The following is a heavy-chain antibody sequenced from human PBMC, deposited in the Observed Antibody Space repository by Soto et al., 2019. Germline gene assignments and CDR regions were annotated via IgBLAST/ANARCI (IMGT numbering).Heavy chain of an antibody. Sequence: EVELLESGGGFVQPGGSLRLSCAASGFPFSNYAMSWVRQAPGKGLEWVSVISNSGIATYYGDSVKGRFTISRDNPKNAVYLQMNSLTGEDTAVYYCAKDRCAAGAECFRMDVWGQGTTVAVS. CDR3: AKDRCAAGAECFRMDV. D-gene: IGHD2-8*02. J-gene: IGHJ6*02. CDR1: GFPFSNYA. CDR2: ISNSGIAT. V-gene: IGHV3-23*01.